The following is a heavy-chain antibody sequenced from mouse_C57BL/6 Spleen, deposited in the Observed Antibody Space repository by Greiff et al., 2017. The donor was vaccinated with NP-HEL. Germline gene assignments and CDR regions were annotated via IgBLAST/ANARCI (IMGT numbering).Heavy chain of an antibody. CDR2: IHPNSGST. D-gene: IGHD2-4*01. V-gene: IGHV1-64*01. CDR3: ARDDYDRYWYFDV. Sequence: QVQLKQPGAELVKPGASVKLSCKASGYTFTSYWIHWVKQRPGQGLEWIGMIHPNSGSTNYNEKFKSKATLTVDKSSSTAYMQLSSLTSEDSAVYYCARDDYDRYWYFDVWGTGTTVTVSS. J-gene: IGHJ1*03. CDR1: GYTFTSYW.